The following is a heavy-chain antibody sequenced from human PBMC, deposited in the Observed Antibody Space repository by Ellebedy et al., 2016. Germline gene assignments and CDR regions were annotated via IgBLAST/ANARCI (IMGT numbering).Heavy chain of an antibody. CDR2: INHSGST. D-gene: IGHD3/OR15-3a*01. Sequence: SETLSLXXAVYGGSFSGYYWSWIRQPPGKGLEWIGEINHSGSTNYNPSLKSRVTISVDTSKNQFSLKLSSVTAADTAVYYCARRTHYYYGMDVWGQGTTVTVSS. J-gene: IGHJ6*02. CDR1: GGSFSGYY. V-gene: IGHV4-34*01. CDR3: ARRTHYYYGMDV.